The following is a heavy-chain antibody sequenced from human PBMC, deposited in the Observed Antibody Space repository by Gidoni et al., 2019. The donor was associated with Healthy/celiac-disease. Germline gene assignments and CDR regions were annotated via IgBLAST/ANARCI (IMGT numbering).Heavy chain of an antibody. D-gene: IGHD6-19*01. J-gene: IGHJ4*02. Sequence: QITLKESGPTLVKPTQTLTLTCTFSGFSLSTSGVGVGWIRQPPGKALEWLALIYWNDDKRYSPSLTSRLTITKDTSKNQVVLTMTNMDPVDTATYYCARLYSSGWYFDYWGQGTLVTVSS. CDR2: IYWNDDK. CDR3: ARLYSSGWYFDY. CDR1: GFSLSTSGVG. V-gene: IGHV2-5*01.